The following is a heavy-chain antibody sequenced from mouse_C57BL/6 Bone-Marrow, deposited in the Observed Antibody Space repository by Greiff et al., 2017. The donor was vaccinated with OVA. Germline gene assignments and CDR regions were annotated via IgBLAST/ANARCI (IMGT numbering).Heavy chain of an antibody. V-gene: IGHV1-87*01. Sequence: VQLVESGPELARPWASVKISCQAFYTFSRRVHFAIRDTNYWMQWVKQRPGQGLEWIGAIYPGNGDTSYNQKFKGKATLTADKSSSTAYMQLSSLTSEDSAVYYCAVYDGYYESDWYFDVWGTGTTVTVSS. J-gene: IGHJ1*03. CDR1: YTFSRRVH. D-gene: IGHD2-3*01. CDR2: GQGLEWIG. CDR3: SEDSAVYYCAVYDGYYESDWYFDV.